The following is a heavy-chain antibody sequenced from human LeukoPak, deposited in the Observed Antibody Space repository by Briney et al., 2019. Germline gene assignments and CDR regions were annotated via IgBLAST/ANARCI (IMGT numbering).Heavy chain of an antibody. D-gene: IGHD3-3*01. CDR3: ASQKYDFWSGYYSLYYYYYGMDV. V-gene: IGHV1-69*13. CDR2: IIPIFGTA. CDR1: GGTFSSYA. J-gene: IGHJ6*02. Sequence: ASVKVSCKASGGTFSSYAISWVRQAPGQGLEWMGGIIPIFGTANYAQKFQGRVTITADESTSTAYMELSSLRSEDTAVYYCASQKYDFWSGYYSLYYYYYGMDVWGQGTTVTVSS.